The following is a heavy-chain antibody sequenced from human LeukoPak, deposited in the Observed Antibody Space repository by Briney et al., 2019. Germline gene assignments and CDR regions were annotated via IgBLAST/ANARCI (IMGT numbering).Heavy chain of an antibody. D-gene: IGHD2-2*01. CDR3: AREISRVPAAAHAFDI. J-gene: IGHJ3*02. Sequence: PSETLSLTCTVSGGSISSYYWSWIRQPPGKGLEWIGYIYYSGSTNYNPSLKSRVTISVDTSKNQFSLKLSSVTAADTAVYYCAREISRVPAAAHAFDIWGQGTMVTVSS. CDR1: GGSISSYY. V-gene: IGHV4-59*01. CDR2: IYYSGST.